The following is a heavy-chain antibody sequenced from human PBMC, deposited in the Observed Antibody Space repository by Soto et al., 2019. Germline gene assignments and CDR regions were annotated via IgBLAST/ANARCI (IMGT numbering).Heavy chain of an antibody. D-gene: IGHD2-15*01. CDR1: GGSFSGYY. CDR2: INHSGST. Sequence: QVQLQQWGAGLLKPSETLSLTCAVYGGSFSGYYWSWIRQPPGKGLEWIGEINHSGSTIYNPSLKSRVTISVDTSKNQFSLKLSSVTAADTAVYYCARGCSGGSCPIDYWGQGTLVTVSS. V-gene: IGHV4-34*01. J-gene: IGHJ4*02. CDR3: ARGCSGGSCPIDY.